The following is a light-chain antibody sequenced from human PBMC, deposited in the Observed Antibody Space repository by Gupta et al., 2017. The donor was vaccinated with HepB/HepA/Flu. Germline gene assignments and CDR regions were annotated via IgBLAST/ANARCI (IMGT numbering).Light chain of an antibody. CDR1: SSNIGSNG. J-gene: IGLJ2*01. V-gene: IGLV1-44*01. Sequence: PVLTQPPSASVTPGRRVTISCFGISSNIGSNGVNWYQQLPGTAPKVLIYNNRQRPSAVPDRFSGSKSATSASLAISGLQSEDEADYYSATWYASLTALFGGGTKLTVL. CDR2: NNR. CDR3: ATWYASLTAL.